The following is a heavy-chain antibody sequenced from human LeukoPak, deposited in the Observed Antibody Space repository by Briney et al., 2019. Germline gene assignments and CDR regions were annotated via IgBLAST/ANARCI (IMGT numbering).Heavy chain of an antibody. Sequence: SETLSLTCTVSGGSISSYYWSWIRQPPGKGLEWIGYIYTSGSTNYNPSLKSRVAISVDTSKNQFSLKLSSVTAADTAVYYCARLGITIFGRRGVWFDPWGQGTLVTVSS. J-gene: IGHJ5*02. CDR3: ARLGITIFGRRGVWFDP. CDR1: GGSISSYY. V-gene: IGHV4-4*09. D-gene: IGHD3-3*01. CDR2: IYTSGST.